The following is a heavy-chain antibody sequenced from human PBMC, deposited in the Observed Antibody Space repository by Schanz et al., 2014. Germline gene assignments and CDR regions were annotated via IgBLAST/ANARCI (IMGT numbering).Heavy chain of an antibody. CDR3: ARGYGDSPTDF. CDR2: IIPILGIA. D-gene: IGHD4-17*01. CDR1: GGTFNSYT. J-gene: IGHJ4*02. V-gene: IGHV1-69*02. Sequence: QVQLVQSGAEVKKPGSPVKVSCKSSGGTFNSYTINWVRQAPGQGLEWMGRIIPILGIANYAQKFQGRLTMTRDTSTSTVYMELSSLRSEDTAVYYCARGYGDSPTDFWGQGTLVTVSS.